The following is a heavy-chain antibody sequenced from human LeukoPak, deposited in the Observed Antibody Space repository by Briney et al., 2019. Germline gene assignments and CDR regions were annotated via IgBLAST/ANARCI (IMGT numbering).Heavy chain of an antibody. J-gene: IGHJ4*02. V-gene: IGHV1-69*05. CDR1: GGTFSSYA. CDR3: ARAHSVEYSSSPAFGY. D-gene: IGHD6-6*01. CDR2: IIPIFGTA. Sequence: SVKVSCKASGGTFSSYAISWVRQAPGQGLEWMVGIIPIFGTANYAQKFQGRVTITTDESTSTDYMELSSLRCEDTAVYYCARAHSVEYSSSPAFGYWGQGTLVTVSS.